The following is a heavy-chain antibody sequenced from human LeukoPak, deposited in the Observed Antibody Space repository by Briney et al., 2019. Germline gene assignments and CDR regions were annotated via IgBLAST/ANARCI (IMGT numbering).Heavy chain of an antibody. D-gene: IGHD3-3*01. J-gene: IGHJ4*02. Sequence: ASVTVSCTASGYTFSSYALHWVRQAPGQRLEWMGWINAGNGNTKYSQKFQGRVTITRDTSASAAYMELSSLRSEDTAVYYCASTKNTLRFLEWYKLDYWGQGTLVTVSS. V-gene: IGHV1-3*01. CDR2: INAGNGNT. CDR1: GYTFSSYA. CDR3: ASTKNTLRFLEWYKLDY.